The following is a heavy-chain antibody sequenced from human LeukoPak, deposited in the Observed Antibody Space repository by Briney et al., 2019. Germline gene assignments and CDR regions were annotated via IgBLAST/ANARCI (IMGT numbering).Heavy chain of an antibody. D-gene: IGHD2-2*01. V-gene: IGHV3-7*01. J-gene: IGHJ4*02. CDR2: IKQDGSEK. Sequence: GGSLRLSCAASGFTFSSYWMSWVRQAPGKGLEWVANIKQDGSEKYYVDSVKGRFTISRDNAKNSLYLQMNSLRAEDTAVYYCARRRRILGNIVVVPAAALGRYYFDYWGQGTLVTVSS. CDR1: GFTFSSYW. CDR3: ARRRRILGNIVVVPAAALGRYYFDY.